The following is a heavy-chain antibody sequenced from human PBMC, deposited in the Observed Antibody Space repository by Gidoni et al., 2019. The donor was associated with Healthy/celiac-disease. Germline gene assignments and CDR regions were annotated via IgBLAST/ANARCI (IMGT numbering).Heavy chain of an antibody. V-gene: IGHV3-23*01. Sequence: EVQRLESGGGLVQPGGSLRVSWAASGFTFSSYAMSWVRQAPGKGLEWVSAISGSGGSTYYADSVKGRFTISRDNSKNTLYLQMNSLRAEDTAVYYCAKDRYDSSGYYPLFWYWGQGTLVTVSS. CDR1: GFTFSSYA. D-gene: IGHD3-22*01. CDR2: ISGSGGST. J-gene: IGHJ4*02. CDR3: AKDRYDSSGYYPLFWY.